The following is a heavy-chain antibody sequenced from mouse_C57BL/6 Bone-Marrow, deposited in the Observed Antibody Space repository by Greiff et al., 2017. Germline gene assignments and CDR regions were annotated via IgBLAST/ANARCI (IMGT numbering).Heavy chain of an antibody. CDR1: GYTFTSYW. D-gene: IGHD2-12*01. V-gene: IGHV1-55*01. CDR2: IYPGSGST. Sequence: QVHVKQPGAELVKPGASVKMSCKASGYTFTSYWITWVKQRPGQGLEWIGDIYPGSGSTNYNEKFKSKATLTVDTSSSTAYMQLSSLTSDDSAVYYCARWALYSPWFAYWGQGTLVTVSA. CDR3: ARWALYSPWFAY. J-gene: IGHJ3*01.